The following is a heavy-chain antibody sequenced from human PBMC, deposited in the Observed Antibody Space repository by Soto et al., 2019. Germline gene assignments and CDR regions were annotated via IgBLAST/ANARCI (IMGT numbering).Heavy chain of an antibody. J-gene: IGHJ5*02. CDR3: ARHSYYYGSTYGCWLDP. Sequence: SETLSLTCTVSGGSISSGGYYWSWIRQHPGKGLEWIGYIYYSGSTYYNPSLKSRVTISVDTSKNQFSLKLSSVTAADTAVYYCARHSYYYGSTYGCWLDPWGQGTLVTVSS. D-gene: IGHD3-10*01. V-gene: IGHV4-39*01. CDR2: IYYSGST. CDR1: GGSISSGGYY.